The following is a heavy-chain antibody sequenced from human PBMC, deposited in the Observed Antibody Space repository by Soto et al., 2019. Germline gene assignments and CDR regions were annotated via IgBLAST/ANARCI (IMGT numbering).Heavy chain of an antibody. Sequence: GSGPTLVNPTQTLTLTCTFSGFSLSTSGVGVGWIRQPPGKALEWLALIYWDDDKRYSPSLKSRLTITKDTSKNQVVLTMTNMDPVDTATYYCARFSDCSGGSCYSTWFDPWGQGTLVTVS. CDR2: IYWDDDK. V-gene: IGHV2-5*02. D-gene: IGHD2-15*01. CDR3: ARFSDCSGGSCYSTWFDP. J-gene: IGHJ5*02. CDR1: GFSLSTSGVG.